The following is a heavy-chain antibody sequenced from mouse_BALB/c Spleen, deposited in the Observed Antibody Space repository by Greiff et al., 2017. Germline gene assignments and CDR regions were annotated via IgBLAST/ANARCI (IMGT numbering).Heavy chain of an antibody. CDR1: GFTFSSYT. Sequence: EVQLVESGGGLVKPGGSLKLSCAASGFTFSSYTMSWVRQTPEKRLEWVATISSGGSYTYYPDSVKGRFTISRDNAKNTLYLQMSSLKSEDTAMYYCTREYGSSYVGAMDYWGQGTSVTVSS. V-gene: IGHV5-6-4*01. CDR2: ISSGGSYT. CDR3: TREYGSSYVGAMDY. J-gene: IGHJ4*01. D-gene: IGHD1-1*01.